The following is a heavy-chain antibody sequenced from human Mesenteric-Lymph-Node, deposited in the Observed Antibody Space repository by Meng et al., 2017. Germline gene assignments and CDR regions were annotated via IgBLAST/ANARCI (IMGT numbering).Heavy chain of an antibody. CDR1: GYTFTSYG. D-gene: IGHD3-10*01. CDR3: ARLDGNTLVGGVIYAPSGWFDP. CDR2: ISTHNGDT. V-gene: IGHV1-18*01. J-gene: IGHJ5*02. Sequence: ASVKVSCKTTGYTFTSYGIGWVRQAPGQGLEWMGWISTHNGDTNYGQKVQGRVTMTTDTSTSTAYMELRNLRADDTAVYYCARLDGNTLVGGVIYAPSGWFDPWGQGTLVTVSS.